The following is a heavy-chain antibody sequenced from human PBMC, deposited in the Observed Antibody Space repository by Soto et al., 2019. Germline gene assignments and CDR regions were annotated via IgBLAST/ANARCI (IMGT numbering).Heavy chain of an antibody. Sequence: KGLEWVSSVDSGDSTYYADSVRGRFTISRDSSKNTLYLQMNSLRVEDTAIYFFFFQAEDGIRDTVPVSAFLLNRSSDL. CDR3: FFQAEDGIRDTVPVSAFLLNRSSDL. CDR2: VDSGDST. D-gene: IGHD2-15*01. J-gene: IGHJ2*01. V-gene: IGHV3-53*01.